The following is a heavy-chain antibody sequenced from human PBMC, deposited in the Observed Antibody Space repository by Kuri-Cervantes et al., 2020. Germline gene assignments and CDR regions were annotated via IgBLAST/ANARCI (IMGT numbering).Heavy chain of an antibody. D-gene: IGHD3-10*01. J-gene: IGHJ6*02. CDR1: GFTFSSYA. CDR2: ISGSGGST. CDR3: ASGELDNYYYYYGMDV. Sequence: GGSLRLSCAASGFTFSSYAMSWVRQAPGKGLEWVSAISGSGGSTYYADSVKGRFTISRDNPKNTLYLQMNSLRAEDAAVYYCASGELDNYYYYYGMDVWGQGTTVTVSS. V-gene: IGHV3-23*01.